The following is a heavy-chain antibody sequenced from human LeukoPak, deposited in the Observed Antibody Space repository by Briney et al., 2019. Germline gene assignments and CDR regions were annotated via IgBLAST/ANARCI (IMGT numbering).Heavy chain of an antibody. J-gene: IGHJ6*03. Sequence: GGSLRLSCAASGFTFSSYSMNWVRQAPGKGLEWVSSISSSSSYIYYADSVKGRFTISRDNAKNSLYLQMNSLRAEDTAVYYCARQAMVRGASRLPFYSVDLWGKGTTVTISS. D-gene: IGHD3-10*01. CDR2: ISSSSSYI. V-gene: IGHV3-21*01. CDR1: GFTFSSYS. CDR3: ARQAMVRGASRLPFYSVDL.